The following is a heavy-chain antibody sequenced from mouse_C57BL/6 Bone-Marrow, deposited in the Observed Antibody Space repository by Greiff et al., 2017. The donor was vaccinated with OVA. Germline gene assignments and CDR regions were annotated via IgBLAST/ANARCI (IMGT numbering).Heavy chain of an antibody. CDR3: TDYYGSSYDNFDY. V-gene: IGHV6-3*01. Sequence: EVKLVESGGGLVQPGGSMKLSCVASGFTFSNYWMNWVRQSPEKGLEWVAQIRLKSDNYATHYAESVKGRFTISRDDSKSSVYLQMNNLRAEDTGIYYCTDYYGSSYDNFDYWGQGTTLTVSS. CDR2: IRLKSDNYAT. D-gene: IGHD1-1*01. CDR1: GFTFSNYW. J-gene: IGHJ2*01.